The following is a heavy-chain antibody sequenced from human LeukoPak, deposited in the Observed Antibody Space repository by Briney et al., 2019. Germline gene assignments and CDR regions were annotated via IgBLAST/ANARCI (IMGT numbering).Heavy chain of an antibody. CDR3: ARIREGYNCLDY. J-gene: IGHJ4*02. CDR1: GYSFTSYW. V-gene: IGHV5-51*01. CDR2: IYPGDSDT. Sequence: GESLKISWKGSGYSFTSYWIGWVRQMPGKGLGWMGIIYPGDSDTRYSPSFQGQVTISADKSITTSYLQWSSLKASDTAMYYCARIREGYNCLDYWGQGTRVTVSS. D-gene: IGHD5-24*01.